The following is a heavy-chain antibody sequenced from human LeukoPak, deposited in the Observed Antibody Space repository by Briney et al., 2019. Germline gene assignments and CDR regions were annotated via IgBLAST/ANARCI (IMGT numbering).Heavy chain of an antibody. Sequence: ASVKVSCKVSGYTLTELSMHWVRQAPGKGLEWMGGFDPEDGETIYAQKFQGRVTMTEDTSTDTAYMELSSLRSEDTAVYYCATQGDQTYCSSTSCYALDYWGQGTLVTASS. V-gene: IGHV1-24*01. D-gene: IGHD2-2*01. CDR3: ATQGDQTYCSSTSCYALDY. J-gene: IGHJ4*02. CDR1: GYTLTELS. CDR2: FDPEDGET.